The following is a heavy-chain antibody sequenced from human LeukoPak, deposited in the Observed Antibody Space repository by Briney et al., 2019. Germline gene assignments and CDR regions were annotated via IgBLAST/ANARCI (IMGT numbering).Heavy chain of an antibody. CDR3: ARDHEQQLVLDWFDP. Sequence: GGSLRLSCAASGFTFSSYSMNWVRQAPGKGLEWVSSISSSSSYIYYADSVKGRFTTSRDNAKNSLYLQMNSLRAEDTAVCYCARDHEQQLVLDWFDPWGQGTLVTVSS. V-gene: IGHV3-21*01. J-gene: IGHJ5*02. CDR2: ISSSSSYI. CDR1: GFTFSSYS. D-gene: IGHD6-13*01.